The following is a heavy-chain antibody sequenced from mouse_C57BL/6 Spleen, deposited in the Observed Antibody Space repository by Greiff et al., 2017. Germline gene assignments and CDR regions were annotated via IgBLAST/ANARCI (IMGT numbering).Heavy chain of an antibody. J-gene: IGHJ2*01. V-gene: IGHV1-80*01. CDR3: ARRTTVVADY. CDR1: GYAFSSYW. D-gene: IGHD1-1*01. CDR2: IYPGDGDT. Sequence: VKLQESGAELVKPGASVKISCKASGYAFSSYWMNWVKQRPGKGLEWIGQIYPGDGDTNYNGKFKGKATLTADKSSSTAYMQLSSLTSEDSAVYFCARRTTVVADYWGQGTTLTVSS.